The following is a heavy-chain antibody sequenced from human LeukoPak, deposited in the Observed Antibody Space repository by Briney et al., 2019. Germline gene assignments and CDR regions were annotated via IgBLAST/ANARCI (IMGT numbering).Heavy chain of an antibody. CDR3: ARDLREHGVFDI. CDR1: GFTFSSYA. V-gene: IGHV3-30*04. J-gene: IGHJ3*02. CDR2: ISYDGSNK. D-gene: IGHD1-26*01. Sequence: GGSLRLSCASSGFTFSSYALHWVRQSPSKGLECVAVISYDGSNKSYADSVKGRFTISRDNAKNTLYLQMNSLRAEDTALYYCARDLREHGVFDIWGQGTMVTVSS.